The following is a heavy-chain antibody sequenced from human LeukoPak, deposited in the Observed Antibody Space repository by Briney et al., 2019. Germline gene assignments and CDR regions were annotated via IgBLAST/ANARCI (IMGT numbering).Heavy chain of an antibody. Sequence: GGSLRLSCAASGFTFSSYAMSWVRQDPGKGLEWVSAISGSGGSTYYADSVKGRFTISRDNSKNTLYLQMNSLRAEDTAVYYCAKGGPDSGDYYYYYMDVWGKGTTVTISS. CDR3: AKGGPDSGDYYYYYMDV. J-gene: IGHJ6*03. V-gene: IGHV3-23*01. CDR1: GFTFSSYA. D-gene: IGHD1-14*01. CDR2: ISGSGGST.